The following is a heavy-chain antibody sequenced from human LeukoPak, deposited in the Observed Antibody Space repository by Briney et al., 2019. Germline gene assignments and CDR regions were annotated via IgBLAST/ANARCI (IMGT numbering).Heavy chain of an antibody. Sequence: GGALRLSCAASGFTFTSSWMSWVRQAPGKGLEWVANIKPDGSEKYYVDSVKGRSTISRDNSKDTVYLQINGLRVEDTAVYYCAREQSGTRGWYTVDYWGQGTLVTVSS. D-gene: IGHD6-19*01. CDR3: AREQSGTRGWYTVDY. J-gene: IGHJ4*02. CDR1: GFTFTSSW. V-gene: IGHV3-7*03. CDR2: IKPDGSEK.